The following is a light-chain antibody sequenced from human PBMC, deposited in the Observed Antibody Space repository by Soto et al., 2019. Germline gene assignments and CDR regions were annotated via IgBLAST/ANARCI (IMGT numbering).Light chain of an antibody. CDR1: QSVSSK. CDR3: QQYNNWPPMT. V-gene: IGKV3-15*01. J-gene: IGKJ5*01. CDR2: GAS. Sequence: EILMTQSPATLSWSAGERATLTCRSSQSVSSKLAWYQQKPGQAPRLLISGASTRATGIPARFSRSGSGTEFTLTISSLQYEDYAVYYCQQYNNWPPMTFGQGTRLEI.